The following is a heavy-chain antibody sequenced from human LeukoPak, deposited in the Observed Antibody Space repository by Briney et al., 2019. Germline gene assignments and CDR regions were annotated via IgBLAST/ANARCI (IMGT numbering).Heavy chain of an antibody. Sequence: PETLSLTCTVSGGSISSYDWSWIRQPPGKGLEWIGNIYYSGNSNYNPSLKSRVTISVDTSKDQFSLKLSSVTAADTAVYYCARWGNVAAAIGLENYYFDYWGQGTLVTVSS. CDR2: IYYSGNS. J-gene: IGHJ4*02. CDR3: ARWGNVAAAIGLENYYFDY. D-gene: IGHD2-2*02. V-gene: IGHV4-59*12. CDR1: GGSISSYD.